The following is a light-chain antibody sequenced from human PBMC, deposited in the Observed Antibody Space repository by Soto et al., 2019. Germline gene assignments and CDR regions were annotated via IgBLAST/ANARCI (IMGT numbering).Light chain of an antibody. CDR3: QHYGSLPGT. CDR1: QSVSSNH. V-gene: IGKV3-20*01. J-gene: IGKJ1*01. CDR2: GAS. Sequence: DIVLTQSPGTLSLSPGERATLYCRASQSVSSNHLAWYQQKPGQAPRLLIYGASSRATGIPDRFSGSGSGTDFTLTINRLEPEDFAVYYCQHYGSLPGTFGQGTKVDIK.